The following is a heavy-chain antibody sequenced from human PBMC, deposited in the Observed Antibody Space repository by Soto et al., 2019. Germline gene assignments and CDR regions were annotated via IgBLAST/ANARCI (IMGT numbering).Heavy chain of an antibody. Sequence: ASETLSLTCAVSGGSISSSNWWSWVRQPPGKGLEWIGEIYHSGSTNYNPSLKSRVTISVDKSKNQFSLKLSSVTAADTAVYYCARDEYCSSTSCYENGMDVWGQGTTVTVSS. J-gene: IGHJ6*02. CDR3: ARDEYCSSTSCYENGMDV. CDR2: IYHSGST. V-gene: IGHV4-4*02. CDR1: GGSISSSNW. D-gene: IGHD2-2*01.